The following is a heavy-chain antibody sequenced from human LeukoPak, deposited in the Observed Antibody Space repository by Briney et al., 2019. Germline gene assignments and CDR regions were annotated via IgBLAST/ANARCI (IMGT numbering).Heavy chain of an antibody. CDR3: AREILAPGKTHDY. V-gene: IGHV3-74*01. CDR1: GFTFSNYW. CDR2: INVDGSAT. J-gene: IGHJ4*02. Sequence: GRSLRLSCAASGFTFSNYWMHWVRQVPGKGLVWVSRINVDGSATFYADSVKGRFTISRDNAKNTLFLQMSSLRAEDTAVYFCAREILAPGKTHDYWGQGTLVTVSS.